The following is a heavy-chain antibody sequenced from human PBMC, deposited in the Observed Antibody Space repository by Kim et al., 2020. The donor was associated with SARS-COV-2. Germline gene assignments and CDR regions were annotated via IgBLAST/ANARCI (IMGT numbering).Heavy chain of an antibody. J-gene: IGHJ5*02. CDR3: AKGGFDILTGHLA. V-gene: IGHV3-30-3*02. Sequence: YYADSVKGRFTISRDNSKNTLYLQMNSLRPEDTAVYYCAKGGFDILTGHLAWGQGTLVTVSS. D-gene: IGHD3-9*01.